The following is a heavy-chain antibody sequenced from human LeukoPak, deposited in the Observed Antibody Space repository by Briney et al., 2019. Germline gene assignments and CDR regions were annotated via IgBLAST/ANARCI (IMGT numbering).Heavy chain of an antibody. V-gene: IGHV3-30*02. CDR1: GGTFSSYG. CDR2: RRYYGSNK. J-gene: IGHJ4*02. D-gene: IGHD3-9*01. Sequence: GGSLRLSCAASGGTFSSYGMHWARQAPGKGLERVGFRRYYGSNKYYADSVNGRFTMSRDNSKNTLYLQMNTLRAEDTAVYYCAEATYYDILTGSSIDYWGQGTLVTVSS. CDR3: AEATYYDILTGSSIDY.